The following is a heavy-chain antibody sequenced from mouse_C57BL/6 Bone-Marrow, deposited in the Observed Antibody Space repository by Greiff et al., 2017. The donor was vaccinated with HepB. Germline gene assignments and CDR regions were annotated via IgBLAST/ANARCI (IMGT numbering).Heavy chain of an antibody. J-gene: IGHJ1*03. CDR3: ARSYYGSSFPWYFDV. Sequence: VQLQQSGPELVKPGASVKISCKASGYTFTDYYMNWVKQSHGKSLEWIGDINPNNGGTSYNQKFKGKATLTVDKSSSTAYMALRSLTSEDSAVYYCARSYYGSSFPWYFDVWGTGTTVTVSS. CDR1: GYTFTDYY. D-gene: IGHD1-1*01. CDR2: INPNNGGT. V-gene: IGHV1-26*01.